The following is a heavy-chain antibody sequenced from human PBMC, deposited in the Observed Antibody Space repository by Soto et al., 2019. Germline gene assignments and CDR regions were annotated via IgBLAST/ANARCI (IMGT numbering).Heavy chain of an antibody. V-gene: IGHV4-39*01. D-gene: IGHD3-10*01. J-gene: IGHJ5*02. Sequence: QLQLQESGPGLVKPSETLSLTCTVSGGSISSSSYYWGWIRQPPGKGLEWIGSIYYSGSTYYNPSLKSRVTISVDTSKNQFSLKLSSVTAADTAVYYCARHGTGSDSLGGLGRWFDPWGQGTLVTVSS. CDR2: IYYSGST. CDR3: ARHGTGSDSLGGLGRWFDP. CDR1: GGSISSSSYY.